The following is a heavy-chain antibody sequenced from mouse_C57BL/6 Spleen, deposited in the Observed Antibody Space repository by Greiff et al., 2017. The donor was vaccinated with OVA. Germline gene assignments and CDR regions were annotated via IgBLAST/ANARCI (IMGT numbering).Heavy chain of an antibody. D-gene: IGHD1-1*01. CDR1: GYAFSSYW. CDR3: ARDTTVARAMDY. V-gene: IGHV1-80*01. J-gene: IGHJ4*01. Sequence: VQLQQSGAELVKPGASVKISCKASGYAFSSYWMNWVKQRPGKGLEWIGQIYPGDGATNYNGKFKGKATLTADKSSSTAYMQLSSLTSEDSAVYFWARDTTVARAMDYWGQGTSVTVSS. CDR2: IYPGDGAT.